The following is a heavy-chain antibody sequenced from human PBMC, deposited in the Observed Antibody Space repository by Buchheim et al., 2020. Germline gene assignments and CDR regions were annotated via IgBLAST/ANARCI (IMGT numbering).Heavy chain of an antibody. J-gene: IGHJ4*02. CDR1: GFTFSSYE. D-gene: IGHD6-6*01. Sequence: EQLVESGGGVVQPGRSLRLSCAASGFTFSSYEMNWVRQAPGKGLEWVSYISSSGSTIYYADSVKGRFTISRDNAKNSLYLQMNSLRAEDTAVYYCARDFGDQTPSSSHYFDYWGQGTL. V-gene: IGHV3-48*03. CDR2: ISSSGSTI. CDR3: ARDFGDQTPSSSHYFDY.